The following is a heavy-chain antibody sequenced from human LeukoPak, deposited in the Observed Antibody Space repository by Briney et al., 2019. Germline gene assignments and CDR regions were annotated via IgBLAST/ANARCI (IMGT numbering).Heavy chain of an antibody. Sequence: GGSLRLSCAASGFTFDDYGMSWVRQAPGKGLEWVSGINWNGGSTGYADSVKGRFTISRDNAKNSLYLQMNSLRAEDTAVYYCARVEVGATATDAFDIWGQGTMVTVSS. D-gene: IGHD1-26*01. CDR1: GFTFDDYG. CDR2: INWNGGST. CDR3: ARVEVGATATDAFDI. V-gene: IGHV3-20*04. J-gene: IGHJ3*02.